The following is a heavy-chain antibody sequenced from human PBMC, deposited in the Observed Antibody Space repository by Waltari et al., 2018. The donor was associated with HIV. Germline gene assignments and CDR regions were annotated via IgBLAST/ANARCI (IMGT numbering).Heavy chain of an antibody. D-gene: IGHD3-22*01. CDR2: IYRTGTT. CDR3: ARDQDYYDSSGYTCYAFDI. CDR1: ASSISSNYY. J-gene: IGHJ3*02. Sequence: QVQLQESGPRLVKASETLSLTCTVSASSISSNYYWGWIRQPPGKGLQWIGSIYRTGTTYYNPSLKIRVTISADLSKNQFSLKLTSVSAADTAVYYCARDQDYYDSSGYTCYAFDIWGQGTSVTVSS. V-gene: IGHV4-38-2*02.